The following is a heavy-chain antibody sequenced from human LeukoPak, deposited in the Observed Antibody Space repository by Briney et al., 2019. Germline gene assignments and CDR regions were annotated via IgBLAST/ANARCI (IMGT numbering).Heavy chain of an antibody. V-gene: IGHV3-30-3*01. CDR2: ISYDGSNK. J-gene: IGHJ4*02. D-gene: IGHD6-13*01. CDR3: ARDKENPYSSSYIDY. CDR1: GFTFSSYA. Sequence: GGSLRLSCAASGFTFSSYAMSWVRQAPGKGLEWVAVISYDGSNKYYADSVKGRFTISRDNSKNTLYLQMNSLRAEDTAVYYCARDKENPYSSSYIDYWGQGTLVTVSS.